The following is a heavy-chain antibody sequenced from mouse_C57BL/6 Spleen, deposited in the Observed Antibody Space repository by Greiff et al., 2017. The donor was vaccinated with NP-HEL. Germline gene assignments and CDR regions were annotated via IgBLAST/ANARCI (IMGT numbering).Heavy chain of an antibody. CDR3: ARSGRAWFAY. D-gene: IGHD3-1*01. CDR2: IYPGDGDT. Sequence: VQLQQSGAELVKPGASVKISCKASGYAFSSYWMNWVKQRPGKGLEWIGQIYPGDGDTTYNGKLKGKATLTADKSSSTAYMQLSSLTSEDSAVYFCARSGRAWFAYWGQGTLVTVSA. CDR1: GYAFSSYW. V-gene: IGHV1-80*01. J-gene: IGHJ3*01.